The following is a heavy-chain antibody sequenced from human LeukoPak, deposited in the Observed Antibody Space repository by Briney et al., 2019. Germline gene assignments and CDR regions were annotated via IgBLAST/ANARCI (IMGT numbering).Heavy chain of an antibody. CDR1: GYTFTGYY. D-gene: IGHD1-26*01. V-gene: IGHV1-2*02. CDR2: INPNSGAT. J-gene: IGHJ4*02. Sequence: ASVKVSCKASGYTFTGYYLHWVRQAPGQGLEWMGWINPNSGATNYAQKFQGRVTMTRDTSISTAYMELSRLRSDDTAVYYCARANRVGATPAESYFDYWGQGTLVTVSS. CDR3: ARANRVGATPAESYFDY.